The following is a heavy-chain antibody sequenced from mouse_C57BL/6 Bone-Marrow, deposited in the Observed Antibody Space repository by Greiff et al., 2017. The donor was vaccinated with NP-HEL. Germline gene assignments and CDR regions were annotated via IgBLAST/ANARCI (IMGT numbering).Heavy chain of an antibody. CDR3: AREGVVALYAMDY. J-gene: IGHJ4*01. Sequence: EVKLMESGGGLVKPGGSLKLSCAASGFTFSSYAMSWVRQTPEKRLEWVATISDGGSYTYYPDNVKGRFTISRDNAKNNLYLQMSHLKSEDTAMYYCAREGVVALYAMDYWGQGTSVTVSS. CDR2: ISDGGSYT. D-gene: IGHD1-1*01. V-gene: IGHV5-4*01. CDR1: GFTFSSYA.